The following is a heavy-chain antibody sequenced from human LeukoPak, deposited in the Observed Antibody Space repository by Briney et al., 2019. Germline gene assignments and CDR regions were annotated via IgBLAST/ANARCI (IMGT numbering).Heavy chain of an antibody. CDR2: ISGDGGST. V-gene: IGHV3-43*02. J-gene: IGHJ4*02. CDR1: GFTFDDYA. D-gene: IGHD4-17*01. Sequence: PGGSLRLSCAASGFTFDDYAMHWVRQAPGQGLEWVSLISGDGGSTYYADSVKGRFTISRDNSKNSLYLQMNSLRTEDTALYYCASDYYGDYLIHYWGQGTLVTVSS. CDR3: ASDYYGDYLIHY.